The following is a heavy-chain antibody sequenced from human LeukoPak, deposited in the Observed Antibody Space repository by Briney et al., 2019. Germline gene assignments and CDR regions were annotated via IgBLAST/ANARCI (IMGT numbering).Heavy chain of an antibody. Sequence: PSETLSLTCTVSGGSISSYYWSWIRQPPGKGLEWIGYIFYSGSTNYNPSLKSRVTISVDTSKNQFSLKLSSVTAADTAVYYCAGQTEAFDIWGQGTMVTVSS. CDR2: IFYSGST. J-gene: IGHJ3*02. CDR1: GGSISSYY. V-gene: IGHV4-59*01. CDR3: AGQTEAFDI.